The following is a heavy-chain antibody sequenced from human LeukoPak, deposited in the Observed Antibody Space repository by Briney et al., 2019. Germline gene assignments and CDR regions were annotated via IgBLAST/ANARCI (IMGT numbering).Heavy chain of an antibody. Sequence: SETLSLTCAVYGGSFSGYYWSWIRQPPGKGLEWIGEINHSGSTNYNPSLKSRVTISVDTSKNQFSLKLSSVTAADTAVYYCARGCSYAPRYYYGMDVWGQGTTVTVSS. CDR1: GGSFSGYY. V-gene: IGHV4-34*01. J-gene: IGHJ6*02. D-gene: IGHD5-18*01. CDR2: INHSGST. CDR3: ARGCSYAPRYYYGMDV.